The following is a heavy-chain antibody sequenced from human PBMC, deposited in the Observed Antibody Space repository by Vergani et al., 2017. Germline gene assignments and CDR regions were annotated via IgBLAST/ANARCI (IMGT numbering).Heavy chain of an antibody. Sequence: QLQLQESGPGLVKPSETLSLTCTVSGGSISSSSYYWGWIRQPPGKGLEWIASIYYSGPTFHNPALKSRVTISVDPSKNQFSLKLSSVTAADTAVYYCARRPDSSGYYYGFDYWGQGTLVTVSS. V-gene: IGHV4-39*01. CDR1: GGSISSSSYY. D-gene: IGHD3-22*01. CDR2: IYYSGPT. CDR3: ARRPDSSGYYYGFDY. J-gene: IGHJ4*02.